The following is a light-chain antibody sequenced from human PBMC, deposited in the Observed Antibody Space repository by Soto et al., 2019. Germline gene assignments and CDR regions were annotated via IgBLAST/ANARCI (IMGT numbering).Light chain of an antibody. V-gene: IGLV4-69*01. J-gene: IGLJ2*01. CDR3: QTWCTGIRGVV. CDR2: LNSDCSH. CDR1: SGHSSYA. Sequence: QLVLTQSPSASASLGASVKLTCTLSSGHSSYAIAWHQQQPEKGPRYLMKLNSDCSHSKGDGMPDRCSGSSSGAERYLTISSLQSEDEADYYCQTWCTGIRGVVFGGGTKLTVL.